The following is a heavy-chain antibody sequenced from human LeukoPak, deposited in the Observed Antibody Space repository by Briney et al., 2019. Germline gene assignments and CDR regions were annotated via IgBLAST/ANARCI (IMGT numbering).Heavy chain of an antibody. CDR1: GGSISSYY. Sequence: SETLSLTCTVSGGSISSYYWSWVRQPPGKGLEWIGYIYYSGSTNYNPSLKSRVTISVDTSKNQFSLKLSSVTAADTAVYYCARGGLGDGYNYFWYFDLWGRGTLVTVSS. D-gene: IGHD5-24*01. J-gene: IGHJ2*01. V-gene: IGHV4-59*01. CDR3: ARGGLGDGYNYFWYFDL. CDR2: IYYSGST.